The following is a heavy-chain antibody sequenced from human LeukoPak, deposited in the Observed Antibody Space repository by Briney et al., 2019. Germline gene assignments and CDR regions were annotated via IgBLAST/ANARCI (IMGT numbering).Heavy chain of an antibody. V-gene: IGHV3-53*04. CDR2: IYSGGST. J-gene: IGHJ4*02. CDR3: ARAGYSSGYYSFDY. D-gene: IGHD3-22*01. CDR1: GFTVSSNY. Sequence: GGSLRLSCAASGFTVSSNYMSWVRQAPGKELEWVSVIYSGGSTYYADAVKGRFTISRHNSENTLYLQMNSLRAEDTAVYYCARAGYSSGYYSFDYWGQGTLVTVSS.